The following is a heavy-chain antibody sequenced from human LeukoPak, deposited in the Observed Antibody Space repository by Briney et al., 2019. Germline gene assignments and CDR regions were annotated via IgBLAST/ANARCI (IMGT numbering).Heavy chain of an antibody. CDR1: GFTFSSYA. J-gene: IGHJ4*02. CDR3: AKDNYYDSSGYFDYFDY. CDR2: ISGSGGST. Sequence: TGGSLRLSCAAFGFTFSSYAMSWVRQAPGKGLEWVSAISGSGGSTYYADSVKGRFTLSRDNSKNTLYLQMNSLRAEDTAVYYCAKDNYYDSSGYFDYFDYWGQGTLVTVSS. D-gene: IGHD3-22*01. V-gene: IGHV3-23*01.